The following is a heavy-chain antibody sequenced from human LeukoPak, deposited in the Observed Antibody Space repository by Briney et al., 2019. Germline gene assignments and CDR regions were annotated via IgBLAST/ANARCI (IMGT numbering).Heavy chain of an antibody. CDR1: GYSFTSYW. J-gene: IGHJ4*02. CDR3: SRHAGEGYFDS. V-gene: IGHV5-51*01. CDR2: IYPGDSDT. Sequence: GESLKISCKGSGYSFTSYWSGCVRQMAGKGLEGMGIIYPGDSDTRYSPSFQAQVTISADKSISTDYLQWSSLNALKTAVSYVSRHAGEGYFDSWGQGTLVTLSS. D-gene: IGHD1-26*01.